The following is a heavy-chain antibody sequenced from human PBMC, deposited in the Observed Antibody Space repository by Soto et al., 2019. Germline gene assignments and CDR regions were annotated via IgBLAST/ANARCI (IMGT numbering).Heavy chain of an antibody. CDR2: IATYNSNR. Sequence: HLVQSGPQVKKPGASVSVSCKTSGDTFTNFSLSWVRQAPGQGLEWMGWIATYNSNRNYAQKFQGRLTLTTDTSTSTTYMELKSLTYDDTAVYYCARVVRGVVNWFDPWGQGTLVTVSS. J-gene: IGHJ5*02. V-gene: IGHV1-18*01. CDR3: ARVVRGVVNWFDP. CDR1: GDTFTNFS. D-gene: IGHD3-10*01.